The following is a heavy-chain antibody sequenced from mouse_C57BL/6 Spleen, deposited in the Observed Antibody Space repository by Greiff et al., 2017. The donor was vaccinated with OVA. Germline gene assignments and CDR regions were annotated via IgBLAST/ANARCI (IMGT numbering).Heavy chain of an antibody. CDR3: ARSTGRDYYAMDY. CDR2: INPSSGYT. J-gene: IGHJ4*01. D-gene: IGHD2-1*01. V-gene: IGHV1-7*01. Sequence: QVQLQQSGAELAKPGASVKLSCKASGYTFTSYWMHWVKQRPGQGLKWIGYINPSSGYTKYNQKFKDKATLTADKSSSTAYMQLSSLTYEDSAVYYCARSTGRDYYAMDYWGQGTSVTVSS. CDR1: GYTFTSYW.